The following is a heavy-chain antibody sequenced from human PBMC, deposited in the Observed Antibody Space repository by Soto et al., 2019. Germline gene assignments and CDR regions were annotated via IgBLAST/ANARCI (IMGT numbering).Heavy chain of an antibody. D-gene: IGHD3-16*01. CDR2: IGTQHDA. CDR3: ARQASYWHGGGGWLDP. V-gene: IGHV3-13*01. J-gene: IGHJ5*02. Sequence: EVQLVESGGGLVQPGGSLRLSCAASGFTFSAYDMHWVRQATGKSLEWVAAIGTQHDAYYPNSVKGRFTISRENAKNSLYLQMNSLRAGDPAVYYCARQASYWHGGGGWLDPWGQGTLVTVSS. CDR1: GFTFSAYD.